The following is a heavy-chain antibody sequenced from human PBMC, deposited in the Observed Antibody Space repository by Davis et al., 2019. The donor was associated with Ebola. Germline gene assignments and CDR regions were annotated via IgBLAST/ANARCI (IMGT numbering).Heavy chain of an antibody. V-gene: IGHV3-30*02. CDR1: GFTFSSYS. D-gene: IGHD7-27*01. Sequence: GGSLRLSCAASGFTFSSYSMNWVRQAPGKGLEWVAFIRSDGSGESYVDSVKGRFTVSRDNSRSTLYLQMNSLRIEDTAVYFCAKDFAWGFGYWGQGTLVTVSS. J-gene: IGHJ4*02. CDR3: AKDFAWGFGY. CDR2: IRSDGSGE.